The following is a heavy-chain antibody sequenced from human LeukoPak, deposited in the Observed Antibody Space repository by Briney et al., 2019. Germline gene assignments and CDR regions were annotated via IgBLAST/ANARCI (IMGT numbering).Heavy chain of an antibody. CDR3: ARVFSCSSTSCPDAFDI. CDR1: GGSISSYY. D-gene: IGHD2-2*01. J-gene: IGHJ3*02. V-gene: IGHV4-4*07. Sequence: SETLSLTCTVSGGSISSYYWSWIRQPAGKGLEWIGRIYTSGSTNYNPSLKSRVTMSVDTSKNEFSLKLSSVTAADTAVYYCARVFSCSSTSCPDAFDIWGQGTMVTVYS. CDR2: IYTSGST.